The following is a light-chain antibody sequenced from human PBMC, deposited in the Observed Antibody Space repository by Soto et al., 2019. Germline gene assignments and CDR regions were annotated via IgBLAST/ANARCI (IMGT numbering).Light chain of an antibody. CDR3: QQYNNWPRT. CDR1: QGISSY. Sequence: DIQLTQSPSFLSASVGDRVTITCRASQGISSYLAWYQQKPGKAPKLLIYAASSLQSGVPSRFSGSGSGTEFTLTISSLQSEDVAVYYCQQYNNWPRTFGQGTKVDIK. CDR2: AAS. V-gene: IGKV1-9*01. J-gene: IGKJ1*01.